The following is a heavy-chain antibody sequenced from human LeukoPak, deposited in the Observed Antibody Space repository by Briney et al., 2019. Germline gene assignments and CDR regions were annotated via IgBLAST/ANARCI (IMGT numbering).Heavy chain of an antibody. CDR3: ARIGPSTRGHFDY. CDR2: IDWDDDK. V-gene: IGHV2-70*11. D-gene: IGHD2-15*01. Sequence: SGPALVKPTQTLTLTCTFSGFSLSTSGMCVSWILQPPGKALEWLARIDWDDDKYYSTSLKTRLTTSKDTSKNQVVLTMTNMDPVDTATYYCARIGPSTRGHFDYWGQGTLVTVSS. CDR1: GFSLSTSGMC. J-gene: IGHJ4*02.